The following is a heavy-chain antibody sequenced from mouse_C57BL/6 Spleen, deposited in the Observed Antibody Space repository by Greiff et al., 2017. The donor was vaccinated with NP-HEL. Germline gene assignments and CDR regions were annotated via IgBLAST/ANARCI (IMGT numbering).Heavy chain of an antibody. J-gene: IGHJ3*01. CDR2: INPNNGGT. Sequence: VQLQQSGPELVKPGASVKISCKASGYTFTDYYMNWVKQSHGKSLEWIGDINPNNGGTSYNQKFKGKATLTVDKSSSTAYMELRSLTSEDSAVYYCARLDREGFAYWGQGTLVTVSA. CDR3: ARLDREGFAY. V-gene: IGHV1-26*01. CDR1: GYTFTDYY. D-gene: IGHD3-3*01.